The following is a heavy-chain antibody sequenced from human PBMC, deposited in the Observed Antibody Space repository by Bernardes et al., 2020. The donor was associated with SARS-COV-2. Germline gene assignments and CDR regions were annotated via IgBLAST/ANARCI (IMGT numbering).Heavy chain of an antibody. V-gene: IGHV4-4*07. Sequence: SETLSLTCTVSGGSINNDYWSWNRQPAGKGLEWIGGIYTNGNTNYNPSLKSRHTMSVDTSKNQFSLKLSSVTAADTAVYYCARQLVGGDYFDYWGQGTLVTVAS. CDR2: IYTNGNT. CDR3: ARQLVGGDYFDY. CDR1: GGSINNDY. J-gene: IGHJ4*02. D-gene: IGHD1-1*01.